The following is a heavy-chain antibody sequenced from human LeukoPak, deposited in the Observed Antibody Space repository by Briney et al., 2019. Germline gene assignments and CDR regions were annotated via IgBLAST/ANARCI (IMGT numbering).Heavy chain of an antibody. CDR2: ISGSGGST. CDR3: TKRPYYYDSSGYYQDFDS. J-gene: IGHJ4*02. V-gene: IGHV3-23*01. D-gene: IGHD3-22*01. CDR1: GFTFSSYG. Sequence: GGTLRLSCAASGFTFSSYGMSWVRQAPGKGLEWVSAISGSGGSTYYADSVKGRFTISRDNFKNTLYLQMNNLRAEDTAVYYCTKRPYYYDSSGYYQDFDSLGQGTLVTVSS.